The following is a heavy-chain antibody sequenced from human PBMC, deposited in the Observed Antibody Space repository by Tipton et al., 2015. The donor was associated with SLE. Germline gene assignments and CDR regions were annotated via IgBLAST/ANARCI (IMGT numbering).Heavy chain of an antibody. Sequence: TLSLTCTVSGGSISSGYYWGWIRQPPGKGLEWIGSIYHSGSTYYNPSLKSRVTISVDTSKNQFSLKLSSVTAADTAVYYCARVGAAAGTPDWGQGTLVTVSS. CDR3: ARVGAAAGTPD. CDR2: IYHSGST. J-gene: IGHJ4*02. V-gene: IGHV4-38-2*02. CDR1: GGSISSGYY. D-gene: IGHD6-13*01.